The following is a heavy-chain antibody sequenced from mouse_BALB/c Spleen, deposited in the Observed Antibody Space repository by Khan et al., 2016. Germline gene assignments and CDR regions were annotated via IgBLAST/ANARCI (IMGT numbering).Heavy chain of an antibody. J-gene: IGHJ4*01. CDR3: DKNNGYYDYYAMDY. CDR1: GFSLTSYG. V-gene: IGHV2-5*01. CDR2: IWRGGST. Sequence: QVQLKESGPGLVQPSQSLSITCTVSGFSLTSYGVHWVRQSPGKGLEWLGVIWRGGSTDYNAAFMSRLSITKDNSKSQVFFKMNSLQADDTAIYCCDKNNGYYDYYAMDYWGQGTSVTVSS. D-gene: IGHD2-3*01.